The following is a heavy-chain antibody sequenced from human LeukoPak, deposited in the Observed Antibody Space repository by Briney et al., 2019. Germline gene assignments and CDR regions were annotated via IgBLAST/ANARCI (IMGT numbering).Heavy chain of an antibody. CDR2: IYYSGST. J-gene: IGHJ4*02. V-gene: IGHV4-30-4*01. CDR3: ARDRGYSGYDKGIDY. D-gene: IGHD5-12*01. CDR1: GGSISSGDYY. Sequence: SETLSLICTVSGGSISSGDYYWSWIRQPPGKGLEWIGYIYYSGSTYYNPSLKSRVTISVDTSKNQFSLKLSSVTAADTAVYYCARDRGYSGYDKGIDYWGQGTLVTVSS.